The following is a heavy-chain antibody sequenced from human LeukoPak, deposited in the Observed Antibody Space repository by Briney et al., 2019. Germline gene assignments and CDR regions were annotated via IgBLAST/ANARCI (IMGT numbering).Heavy chain of an antibody. V-gene: IGHV4-34*01. CDR1: GGSFSGYY. J-gene: IGHJ6*02. CDR2: MNHSGST. Sequence: SETLSLTCAVYGGSFSGYYWSWIGQPPGKGLEWIGKMNHSGSTNYNPSLKSRVTISVDTSKNQFSLKLSSVTAADTAVYYCARGSDYGDYPYYYYYYGMDVWGQGTTVTVSS. D-gene: IGHD4-17*01. CDR3: ARGSDYGDYPYYYYYYGMDV.